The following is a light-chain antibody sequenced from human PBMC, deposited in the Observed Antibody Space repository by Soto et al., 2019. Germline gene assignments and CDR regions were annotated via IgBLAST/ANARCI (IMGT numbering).Light chain of an antibody. CDR3: QQYSDHWT. CDR1: QNVGTW. V-gene: IGKV1-5*03. J-gene: IGKJ1*01. Sequence: DISVSQSPSTLSASDGERVTINCRASQNVGTWLAWYQQKPGKAPNLLIYKASNLERGVPSRFSGSGYGTEFTLTISSLQPDDVATYYCQQYSDHWTFGQGTKVDIK. CDR2: KAS.